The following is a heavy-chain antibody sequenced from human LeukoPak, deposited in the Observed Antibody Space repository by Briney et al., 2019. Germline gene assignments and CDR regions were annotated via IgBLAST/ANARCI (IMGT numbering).Heavy chain of an antibody. D-gene: IGHD2-2*01. V-gene: IGHV3-30*18. CDR1: GFTFSSYG. Sequence: GGSLRLSCAASGFTFSSYGMHWVRQAPGKGLEWVAVISYDGSNKYYADSVKGRFTISRDNSKNTLYLQMNSLRAEDTAVYYCAKDGPRGGSSTSCDYYYYNYYMDVWGKGTTVTVSS. CDR2: ISYDGSNK. J-gene: IGHJ6*03. CDR3: AKDGPRGGSSTSCDYYYYNYYMDV.